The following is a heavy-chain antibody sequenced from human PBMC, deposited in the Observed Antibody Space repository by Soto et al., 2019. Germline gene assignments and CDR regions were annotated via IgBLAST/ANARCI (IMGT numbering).Heavy chain of an antibody. D-gene: IGHD3-10*01. CDR3: AVSNYHGSGGPYDY. J-gene: IGHJ4*01. CDR2: LTPRGFNT. CDR1: GFTFSDRA. V-gene: IGHV3-23*01. Sequence: EVQLLESGGDLVQPGGSLRLSCAASGFTFSDRAMTWVRQAPGKGLEWVSALTPRGFNTYYTDSVRGRFTICRDNSRNTLYLEMKSRRAEDTANYYCAVSNYHGSGGPYDYWGHGTLVVISS.